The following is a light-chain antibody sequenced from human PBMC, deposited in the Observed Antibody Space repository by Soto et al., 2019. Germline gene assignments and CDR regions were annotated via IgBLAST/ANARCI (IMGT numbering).Light chain of an antibody. J-gene: IGKJ2*01. CDR2: DAS. CDR1: QSVANSY. Sequence: EIVLTQFPGTLSMSPGDRVTLSCRASQSVANSYLAWYQQKPGQAPRLLIFDASRRPTGIPDRFSGSRSGTDFTLTISRLEPEDFAVYYCQQDSRFPQTFGQGTKLDLK. V-gene: IGKV3-20*01. CDR3: QQDSRFPQT.